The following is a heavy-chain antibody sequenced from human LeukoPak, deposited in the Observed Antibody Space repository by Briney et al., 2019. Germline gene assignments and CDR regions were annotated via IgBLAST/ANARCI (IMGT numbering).Heavy chain of an antibody. CDR1: GFTVSGNY. J-gene: IGHJ3*02. CDR2: IYSGGST. Sequence: GGSLSLSCAASGFTVSGNYMSWVRQAPGKGLEWVSVIYSGGSTYYAESVKSRFTISIDTSKNPLSLQMSSLRAADTAVYYCASGHAGIRDAFDIWGQGTMVTVSS. CDR3: ASGHAGIRDAFDI. D-gene: IGHD5-18*01. V-gene: IGHV3-66*01.